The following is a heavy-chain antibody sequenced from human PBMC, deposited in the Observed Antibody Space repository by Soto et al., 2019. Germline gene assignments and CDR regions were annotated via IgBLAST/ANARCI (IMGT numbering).Heavy chain of an antibody. Sequence: QVQVVESGGGVVQPGKSLRLSCAASGFTFSGYPMHRVRQAPGKGLEWVAVISYDGSNQYYADSVKGRFTISRDNSKNTVYVQMNSLRAEDTAMYYCARDSGGTFSNWYFDLWGRGTLVTVSS. D-gene: IGHD1-26*01. CDR1: GFTFSGYP. CDR3: ARDSGGTFSNWYFDL. V-gene: IGHV3-30-3*01. CDR2: ISYDGSNQ. J-gene: IGHJ2*01.